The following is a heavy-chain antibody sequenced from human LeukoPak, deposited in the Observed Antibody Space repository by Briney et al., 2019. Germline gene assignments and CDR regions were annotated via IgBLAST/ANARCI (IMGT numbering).Heavy chain of an antibody. V-gene: IGHV3-11*04. CDR1: GFTFSDYY. D-gene: IGHD3-3*01. CDR3: ARASPGNDFWRINWFDP. J-gene: IGHJ5*02. Sequence: TGGSLRLSCAASGFTFSDYYVSWIRQAPGKGLEWVSYISSSGSTIYYADSVKGRFTISRDNAKNSLYLQMNSLRAEDTAVYYCARASPGNDFWRINWFDPWGQGTLVTVSS. CDR2: ISSSGSTI.